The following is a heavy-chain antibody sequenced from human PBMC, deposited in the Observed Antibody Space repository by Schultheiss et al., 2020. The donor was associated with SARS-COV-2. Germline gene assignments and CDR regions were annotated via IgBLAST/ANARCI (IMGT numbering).Heavy chain of an antibody. Sequence: SCKASGGTFSSYAMHWVRQAPGKGLEWVAVISYDGSNKYYADSVKGRFTISRDNSKNTLYLQMNSLRAEDTAVYYCARSVVVSPNDYWGQGTLVTVSS. CDR3: ARSVVVSPNDY. D-gene: IGHD2-21*01. CDR1: GGTFSSYA. V-gene: IGHV3-30*04. J-gene: IGHJ4*02. CDR2: ISYDGSNK.